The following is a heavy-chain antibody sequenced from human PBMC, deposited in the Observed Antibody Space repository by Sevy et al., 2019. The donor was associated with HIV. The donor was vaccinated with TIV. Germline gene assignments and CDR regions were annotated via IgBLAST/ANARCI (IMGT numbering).Heavy chain of an antibody. Sequence: GESLKISCKGSGYSFTSYWIGWVHQMPGKGLEWMGITYPGDSDTRYSPSFQGQVTISAGKSISTAHLQWSSLKASETAMYYCAGRAEFGGVNWFDPWGQGTLVTVSS. V-gene: IGHV5-51*07. D-gene: IGHD3-10*01. CDR1: GYSFTSYW. CDR2: TYPGDSDT. J-gene: IGHJ5*02. CDR3: AGRAEFGGVNWFDP.